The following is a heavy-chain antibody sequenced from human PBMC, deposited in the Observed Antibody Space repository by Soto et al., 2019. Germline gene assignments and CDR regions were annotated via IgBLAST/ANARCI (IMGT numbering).Heavy chain of an antibody. Sequence: QVQLVQSGAEVKKPGSSVKVSCKASGGTFSSYAISWVRQAPGQGLEWMGGSIPIFGTANYAQKFQGRVTITADESTSTAYMELSSLRSEDTAVYYCAIEYYYGSGSYPRIDYWGQGTLVTVSS. J-gene: IGHJ4*02. D-gene: IGHD3-10*01. CDR3: AIEYYYGSGSYPRIDY. CDR2: SIPIFGTA. CDR1: GGTFSSYA. V-gene: IGHV1-69*01.